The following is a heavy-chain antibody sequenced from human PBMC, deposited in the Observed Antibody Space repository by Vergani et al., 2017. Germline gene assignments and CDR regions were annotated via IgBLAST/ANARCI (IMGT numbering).Heavy chain of an antibody. CDR1: GYTFTSYG. Sequence: QVHLVQSGAEVKKPGASVKVSCKASGYTFTSYGISWVRQAPGQGLEWMGWISAYNGNTNYAQKFQGRVTLTADKSTSTAYMELSSLRSEDTAVYYCAIGVVSDRYGYMDWREGSLVTVS. V-gene: IGHV1-18*04. CDR3: AIGVVSDRYGYMD. CDR2: ISAYNGNT. J-gene: IGHJ4*02. D-gene: IGHD5-18*01.